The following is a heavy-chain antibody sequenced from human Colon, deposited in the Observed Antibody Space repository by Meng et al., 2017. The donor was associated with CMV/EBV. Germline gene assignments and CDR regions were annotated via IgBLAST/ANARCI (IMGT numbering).Heavy chain of an antibody. Sequence: GESLKISCAVSGLTFSSHEFNWVRQAPGKGLEWISYIGSSASTIYYADSVKGRFTISRDNSKNTLYLQMNSLRAEDTAVYYCAKSLVDTAMDLDYWGQGTLVTVSS. CDR3: AKSLVDTAMDLDY. CDR1: GLTFSSHE. D-gene: IGHD5-18*01. J-gene: IGHJ4*02. CDR2: IGSSASTI. V-gene: IGHV3-48*03.